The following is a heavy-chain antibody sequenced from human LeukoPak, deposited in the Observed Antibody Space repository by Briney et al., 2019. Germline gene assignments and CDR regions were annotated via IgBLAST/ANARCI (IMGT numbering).Heavy chain of an antibody. J-gene: IGHJ6*03. CDR3: ASVRRGFGESSKYYAYYYMDV. D-gene: IGHD3-10*01. V-gene: IGHV4-39*01. CDR1: GGSISSSSYY. CDR2: IYSSGST. Sequence: SETLSLTCTVSGGSISSSSYYWVWIRQPAGKGLEWIGSIYSSGSTYYNPSLKSRVTISVDTSKNLFSLKLSSVTAADTAVYYCASVRRGFGESSKYYAYYYMDVWGKGTTVTVSS.